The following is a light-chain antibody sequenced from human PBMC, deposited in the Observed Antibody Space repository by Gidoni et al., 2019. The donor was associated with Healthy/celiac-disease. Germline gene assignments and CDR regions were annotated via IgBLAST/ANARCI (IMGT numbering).Light chain of an antibody. CDR3: QVWDSSSDHWV. V-gene: IGLV3-21*03. CDR1: NIGSKS. CDR2: DDS. Sequence: SYVLTQPPAVSVAPGKTARITCGGNNIGSKSVHWFQQKPGQAPVLVVYDDSDRPSGIPERFSCSNSGNTATLTISRVEAGDEADYYCQVWDSSSDHWVFGGGTKLTVL. J-gene: IGLJ3*02.